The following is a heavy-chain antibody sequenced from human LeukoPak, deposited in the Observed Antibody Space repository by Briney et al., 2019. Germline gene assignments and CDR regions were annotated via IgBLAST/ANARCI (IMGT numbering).Heavy chain of an antibody. Sequence: SVKVSCKASGGTFSSYAISWMRQAPGQGLEWMGRIIPIFGTANYAQKFQGRVTITADKSTSTAYMELSSLRSEDTAVYYCARVGRNRYYGDYVRWFDPWGQGTLVTVSS. J-gene: IGHJ5*02. CDR2: IIPIFGTA. CDR1: GGTFSSYA. D-gene: IGHD4-17*01. CDR3: ARVGRNRYYGDYVRWFDP. V-gene: IGHV1-69*06.